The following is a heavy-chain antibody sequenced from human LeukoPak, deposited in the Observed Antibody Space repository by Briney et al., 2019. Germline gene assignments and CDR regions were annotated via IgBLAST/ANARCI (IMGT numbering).Heavy chain of an antibody. CDR1: GFTFSSYW. CDR2: INSDGVNT. J-gene: IGHJ5*02. Sequence: AGGSLRLSCAASGFTFSSYWMHWVRQAPGKGLVWVSRINSDGVNTAYADSVKGRFTISRDNAKNTLYVQMNSLRVEDTAVYYCARGYGDWFDPGAREPWPPSPQ. D-gene: IGHD4-17*01. CDR3: ARGYGDWFDP. V-gene: IGHV3-74*01.